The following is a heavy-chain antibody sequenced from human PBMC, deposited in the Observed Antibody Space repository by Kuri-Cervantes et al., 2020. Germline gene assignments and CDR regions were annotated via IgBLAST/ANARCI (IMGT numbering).Heavy chain of an antibody. Sequence: SETLSLTCTVSGGSISSGGYYWSWIRQPPGKGLEWIGYIYYSGSTNYNPSLKSRVTISVDTSKNQFSLKLSSVTAADTAVYYCARAKVTMVRGVIRYFDYWGQGTLVTVSS. CDR2: IYYSGST. CDR1: GGSISSGGYY. J-gene: IGHJ4*02. D-gene: IGHD3-10*01. V-gene: IGHV4-61*08. CDR3: ARAKVTMVRGVIRYFDY.